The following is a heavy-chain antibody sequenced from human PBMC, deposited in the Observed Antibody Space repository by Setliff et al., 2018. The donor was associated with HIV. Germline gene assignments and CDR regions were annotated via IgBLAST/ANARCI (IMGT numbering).Heavy chain of an antibody. J-gene: IGHJ4*02. CDR1: GDFVSSDRAA. V-gene: IGHV6-1*01. D-gene: IGHD1-1*01. Sequence: SQTLSLTCAISGDFVSSDRAAWNWIRQSPSRGLEWLGRTYYNSRWNYYYAASVESRITITSDTSKNQLSLHLTSVTPEDTAVYYCARVFRNLPDYWGQGTLVTVS. CDR3: ARVFRNLPDY. CDR2: TYYNSRWNY.